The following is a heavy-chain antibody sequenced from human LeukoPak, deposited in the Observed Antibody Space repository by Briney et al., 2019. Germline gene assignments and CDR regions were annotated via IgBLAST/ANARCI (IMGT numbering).Heavy chain of an antibody. CDR2: IYYSGST. CDR3: ARGGITMIVVPSSPVDNWFDP. J-gene: IGHJ5*02. Sequence: ASETLSLTCTVSGVSISSSNSYWGWIRQPPGKGLEWIGSIYYSGSTYYNPSLKSRVTISVDTSMNQFSLKLSSVTAADTAVYYCARGGITMIVVPSSPVDNWFDPWGQGTLVTVSS. CDR1: GVSISSSNSY. V-gene: IGHV4-39*07. D-gene: IGHD3-22*01.